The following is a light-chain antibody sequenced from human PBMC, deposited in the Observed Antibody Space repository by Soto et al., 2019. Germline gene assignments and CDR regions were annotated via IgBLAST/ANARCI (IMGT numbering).Light chain of an antibody. J-gene: IGKJ2*01. V-gene: IGKV1-9*01. Sequence: DIQLTQSPSFLSASVGDRVTITCRASQGISSSLAWFQQKPGKAPKLLIYAASTLQSRVPSRFSGSGSGTDFTLTIRILQPEDFATYYCQQLNTYPHTFGQGTKLEIK. CDR3: QQLNTYPHT. CDR1: QGISSS. CDR2: AAS.